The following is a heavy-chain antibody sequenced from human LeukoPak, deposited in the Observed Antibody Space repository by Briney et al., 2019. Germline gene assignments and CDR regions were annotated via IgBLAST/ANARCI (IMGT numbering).Heavy chain of an antibody. V-gene: IGHV4-59*01. CDR3: ARAGDFYGDYGKDPFDY. D-gene: IGHD4-17*01. J-gene: IGHJ4*02. Sequence: NPSETLSLTCTVSGGSISSYYWSWIRQPPGKGLEWIGYIYYSGSTNYNPSLKSRVTISVDTSMNQFSLKLSSVTASDTAVYYCARAGDFYGDYGKDPFDYWGQGTLVTVSS. CDR1: GGSISSYY. CDR2: IYYSGST.